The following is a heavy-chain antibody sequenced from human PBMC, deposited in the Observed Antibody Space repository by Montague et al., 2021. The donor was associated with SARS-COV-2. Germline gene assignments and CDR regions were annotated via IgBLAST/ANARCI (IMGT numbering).Heavy chain of an antibody. V-gene: IGHV4-59*08. CDR3: ARTYYDILTGYYNRGAFDI. CDR1: GGSISSYY. D-gene: IGHD3-9*01. J-gene: IGHJ3*02. CDR2: IYYSGST. Sequence: SETLSLTCTVSGGSISSYYWSWIRQPPGKGLEWIGYIYYSGSTNXNPSLKSRVTISVDTSKNQFSRKLSSVTAADTAVYYCARTYYDILTGYYNRGAFDIWGQGTMVTVSS.